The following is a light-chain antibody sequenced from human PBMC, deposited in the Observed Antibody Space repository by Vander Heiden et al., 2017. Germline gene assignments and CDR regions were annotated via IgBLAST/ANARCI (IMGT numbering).Light chain of an antibody. Sequence: EMVLTQSPGTLSLSPGERATLSCRASQTVGRNYLAWFQQKPGQPPRLLIHEASRSVTGIPDTFSGSGSGTDFSLTISRLEPEDFAVYYCHQDDFSPLTFGGGTKLELK. CDR2: EAS. J-gene: IGKJ4*01. CDR3: HQDDFSPLT. V-gene: IGKV3-20*01. CDR1: QTVGRNY.